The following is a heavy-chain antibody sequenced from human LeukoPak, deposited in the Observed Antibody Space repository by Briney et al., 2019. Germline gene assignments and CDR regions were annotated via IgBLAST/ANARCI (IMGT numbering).Heavy chain of an antibody. Sequence: PGGSLRLFCGGSGFTFSAYGMNWVRQAPGKGLEWVSSISGNSGSIHYADSVKGRFTISRDNANNSLFLQMSSLRAQDSAVYYCARDPRKVVFHPFRPFYMDLWGGGITVTVS. CDR1: GFTFSAYG. CDR2: ISGNSGSI. V-gene: IGHV3-21*01. D-gene: IGHD2-21*01. J-gene: IGHJ6*03. CDR3: ARDPRKVVFHPFRPFYMDL.